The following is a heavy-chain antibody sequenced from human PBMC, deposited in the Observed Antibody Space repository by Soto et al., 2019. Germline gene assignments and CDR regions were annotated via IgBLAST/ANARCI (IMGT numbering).Heavy chain of an antibody. J-gene: IGHJ4*02. V-gene: IGHV5-51*01. D-gene: IGHD3-22*01. CDR2: ISPGDSDT. CDR1: AYSFTSYS. CDR3: ARLSTGDYYDSSGYYFEY. Sequence: PGESLKISCRASAYSFTSYSIAWVRQVPGKGLEWMGFISPGDSDTTYSPSFQGQVTISADKSITTAYLQWNSLKASDTAMYYCARLSTGDYYDSSGYYFEYWGQGSLVTVSS.